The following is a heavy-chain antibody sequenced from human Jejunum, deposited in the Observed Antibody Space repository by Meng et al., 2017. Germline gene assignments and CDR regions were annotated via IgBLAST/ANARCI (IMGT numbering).Heavy chain of an antibody. V-gene: IGHV3-7*01. Sequence: GGSLRLSCVTSGFTFKTHWLSWVRQAPGKGLEWVANIKDDGTKKYYMDSVKGRFTISRDNAESSLFLQMNSLRPEDTAVYYFALYGDDDQAFDYWGQGTLVTVSS. CDR1: GFTFKTHW. D-gene: IGHD4-17*01. CDR2: IKDDGTKK. J-gene: IGHJ4*02. CDR3: ALYGDDDQAFDY.